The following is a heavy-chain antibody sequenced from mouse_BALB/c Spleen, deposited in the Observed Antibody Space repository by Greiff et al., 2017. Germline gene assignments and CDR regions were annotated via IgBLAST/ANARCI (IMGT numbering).Heavy chain of an antibody. CDR2: IYPGDGDT. J-gene: IGHJ1*01. V-gene: IGHV1-80*01. Sequence: QVQLQQSGAELVRPGSSVKISCKASGYAFSSYWVNWVKQRPGQGLEWIGQIYPGDGDTNYNGKFKGKATLTADKSSSTAYMQLSSLTSEDSAVYFCAPLTGEHWYFDVWGAGTTVTVSS. D-gene: IGHD4-1*01. CDR3: APLTGEHWYFDV. CDR1: GYAFSSYW.